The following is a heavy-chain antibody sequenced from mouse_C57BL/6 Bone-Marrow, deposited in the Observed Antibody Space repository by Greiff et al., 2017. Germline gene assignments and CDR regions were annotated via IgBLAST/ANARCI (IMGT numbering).Heavy chain of an antibody. J-gene: IGHJ2*01. CDR3: AREITTVLGDY. CDR2: ISDGGGYT. Sequence: EVHLVESGGGLVKPGGSLKLSCAASGFTFSSYAMSWVRQTPEKRLEWVATISDGGGYTSYKDNVKGRFTISRDNAKNILYLRMSHLKSEATAMYYCAREITTVLGDYWGQGTTLTVSS. CDR1: GFTFSSYA. D-gene: IGHD1-1*01. V-gene: IGHV5-4*01.